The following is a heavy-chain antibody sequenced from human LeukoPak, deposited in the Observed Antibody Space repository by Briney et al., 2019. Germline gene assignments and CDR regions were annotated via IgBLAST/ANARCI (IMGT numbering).Heavy chain of an antibody. CDR3: ARGNGHTAMVLPGDY. D-gene: IGHD5-18*01. V-gene: IGHV1-18*04. CDR2: ISAYNGNT. Sequence: ASVKVSCKASGYTFTSYGISWERQAPGQGLEWMGWISAYNGNTNYAQKLQGRVTMTTDTSTSTAYMELRSLRSDDTAVYYCARGNGHTAMVLPGDYWGQGTLVTVSS. J-gene: IGHJ4*02. CDR1: GYTFTSYG.